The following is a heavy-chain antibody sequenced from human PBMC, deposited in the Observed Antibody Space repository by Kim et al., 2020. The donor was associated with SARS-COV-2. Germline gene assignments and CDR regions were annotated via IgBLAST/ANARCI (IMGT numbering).Heavy chain of an antibody. V-gene: IGHV3-43*02. CDR3: ARGRQWLIIN. J-gene: IGHJ4*02. CDR1: GFNLDDYD. Sequence: GGSLRLSCVTSGFNLDDYDIHWVRQLPGKGLEWVSLISRDGGDSFYADSVKGRFTISRDKSKKSVYLQMDSLRAEDTAFYYCARGRQWLIINWGQGTQVTVSS. D-gene: IGHD6-19*01. CDR2: ISRDGGDS.